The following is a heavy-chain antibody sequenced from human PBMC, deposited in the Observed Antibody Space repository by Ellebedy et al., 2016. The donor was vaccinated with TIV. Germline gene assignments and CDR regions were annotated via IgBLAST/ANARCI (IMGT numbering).Heavy chain of an antibody. CDR1: GGSINNYY. CDR3: ARTKAVAGTFCFDY. CDR2: IYYSGST. J-gene: IGHJ4*02. D-gene: IGHD6-13*01. Sequence: SETLSLTCTVSGGSINNYYWSWIRQPPGKGLEWIGYIYYSGSTHYNPSFKSRVTISVDTSKSQFSLKLSSVTAADTAVYYCARTKAVAGTFCFDYWGQGTLVTVSS. V-gene: IGHV4-59*01.